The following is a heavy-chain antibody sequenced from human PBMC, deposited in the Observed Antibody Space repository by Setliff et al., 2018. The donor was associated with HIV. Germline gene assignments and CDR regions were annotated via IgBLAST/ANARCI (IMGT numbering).Heavy chain of an antibody. Sequence: PSETLSLTCAVYGESLSGYSWNWIRQPPGKGLEWIGEINRGGSTNYNPSLKSRAIISVDTSKKHLSLNLTSVTAADTALYYCARQFGSGYYFDYWGQATLVTVSS. D-gene: IGHD3-22*01. CDR3: ARQFGSGYYFDY. CDR2: INRGGST. J-gene: IGHJ4*02. V-gene: IGHV4-34*01. CDR1: GESLSGYS.